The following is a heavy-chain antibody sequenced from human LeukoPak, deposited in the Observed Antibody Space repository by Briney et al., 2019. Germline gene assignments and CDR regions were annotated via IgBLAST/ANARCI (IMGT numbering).Heavy chain of an antibody. V-gene: IGHV1-24*01. Sequence: ASVKASCKVSGYTLTELSMHWVRQAPGKGLEWMGGFDPEDGETIYAQKFQGRVTMTEDTSTDTAYMELSSLRSEGTAVYYCATGNDTTGVGDYWGQGTLVTVSS. J-gene: IGHJ4*02. D-gene: IGHD1-1*01. CDR1: GYTLTELS. CDR2: FDPEDGET. CDR3: ATGNDTTGVGDY.